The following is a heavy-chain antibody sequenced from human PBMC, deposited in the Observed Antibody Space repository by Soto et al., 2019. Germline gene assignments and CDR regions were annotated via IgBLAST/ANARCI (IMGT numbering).Heavy chain of an antibody. CDR3: ARVVVVIPPGYYYAMDV. CDR1: GFTFSSFH. Sequence: GGSLRLSCAASGFTFSSFHMNWVRQAPGRGLEWVAYITSSSDTIYYSDSVKGRFTISRDNGKNSLFLQMNSLRDGDTAVFYCARVVVVIPPGYYYAMDVWGQGTTVTVSS. D-gene: IGHD3-22*01. CDR2: ITSSSDTI. V-gene: IGHV3-48*02. J-gene: IGHJ6*02.